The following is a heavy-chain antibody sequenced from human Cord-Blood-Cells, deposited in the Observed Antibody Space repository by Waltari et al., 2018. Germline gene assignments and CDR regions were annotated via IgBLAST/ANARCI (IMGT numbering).Heavy chain of an antibody. CDR2: IIPIFGTA. Sequence: QVQLVQSGAEVKKPGSSVKVSCKASGGTFSSYAISWVRQAPGQGLGWMGGIIPIFGTANYAQKCQGRVTITADKSTSTAYMELSSLRSEDTAVYYCARVYYDILTGYYDAFDIWGQGTMVTVSS. V-gene: IGHV1-69*06. D-gene: IGHD3-9*01. J-gene: IGHJ3*02. CDR3: ARVYYDILTGYYDAFDI. CDR1: GGTFSSYA.